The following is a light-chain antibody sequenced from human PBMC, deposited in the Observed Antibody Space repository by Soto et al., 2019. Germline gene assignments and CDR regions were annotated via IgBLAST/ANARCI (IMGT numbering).Light chain of an antibody. J-gene: IGKJ4*01. CDR1: QSVSSY. CDR3: QQRSNWPLT. CDR2: DAS. V-gene: IGKV3-11*01. Sequence: EIVLTQSPATLSLSPGERATLSCRASQSVSSYLAWYQQKPGQAPRLLINDASNKATGIPARFSGSGSGTDFTLTISSLEPEDSAVYYCQQRSNWPLTFGGGTKVEIK.